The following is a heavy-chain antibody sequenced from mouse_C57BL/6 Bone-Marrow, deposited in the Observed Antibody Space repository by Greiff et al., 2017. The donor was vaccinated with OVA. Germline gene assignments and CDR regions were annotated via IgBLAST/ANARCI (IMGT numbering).Heavy chain of an antibody. CDR2: IDPSDSYT. Sequence: QVQLQQPGAELVMPGASVKLSCKASGYTFTSYWMHWVKQRPGQGLEWIGEIDPSDSYTNYNQKFKGKSTLTVDKSSSTAYMQLSSLTSEDSAVYYCAREGTTVVASYWYFDVWGTGTTVTVSS. V-gene: IGHV1-69*01. D-gene: IGHD1-1*01. CDR3: AREGTTVVASYWYFDV. CDR1: GYTFTSYW. J-gene: IGHJ1*03.